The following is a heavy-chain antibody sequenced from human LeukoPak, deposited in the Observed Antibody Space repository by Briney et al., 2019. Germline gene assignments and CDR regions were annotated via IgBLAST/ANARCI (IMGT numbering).Heavy chain of an antibody. Sequence: GGSLRLSCAASGFTFSSYSMSWVRQAPGKGLEWVSGISSSGGSTYYADSVKGRFTISGDNSKNTPYLQMNSLRAEDTAVYYCAKNGEYQLLYPYYFDYWGQGTLVTVSS. CDR3: AKNGEYQLLYPYYFDY. CDR1: GFTFSSYS. V-gene: IGHV3-23*01. J-gene: IGHJ4*02. D-gene: IGHD2-2*02. CDR2: ISSSGGST.